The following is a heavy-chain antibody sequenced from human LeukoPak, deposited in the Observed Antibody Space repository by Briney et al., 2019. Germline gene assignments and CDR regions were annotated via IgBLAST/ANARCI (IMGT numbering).Heavy chain of an antibody. J-gene: IGHJ5*02. CDR3: AREGGSSNWFDP. Sequence: SETLSLTRTVSGGSLSSYYWSWIRQPPGKGLEWIGYIYYSGSTNYNPSLKSRVTISVDTSKNQFSLKLSSVTAADTAVYYCAREGGSSNWFDPWGQGTLVTVSS. CDR2: IYYSGST. CDR1: GGSLSSYY. V-gene: IGHV4-59*01. D-gene: IGHD1-26*01.